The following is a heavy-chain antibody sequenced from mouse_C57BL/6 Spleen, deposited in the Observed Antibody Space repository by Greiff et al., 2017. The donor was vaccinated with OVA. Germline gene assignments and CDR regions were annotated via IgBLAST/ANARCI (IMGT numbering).Heavy chain of an antibody. Sequence: EVKLVESGGGLVKPGGSLKLSCAASGFTFSSYAMSWVRQTPEKRLEWVATISDGGSYTYYPDNVKGRFTISRDNAKNNLYLQMRHLKSEDTAMYYCARDGILRFLDYWGQGTTLTVSA. D-gene: IGHD1-1*01. CDR2: ISDGGSYT. CDR1: GFTFSSYA. V-gene: IGHV5-4*01. CDR3: ARDGILRFLDY. J-gene: IGHJ2*01.